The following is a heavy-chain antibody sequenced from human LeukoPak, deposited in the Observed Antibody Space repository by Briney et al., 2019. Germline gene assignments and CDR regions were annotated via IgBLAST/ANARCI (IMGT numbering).Heavy chain of an antibody. Sequence: PSETLSLTCTVSGGSISGYYWSWIRQPPGKGLEWIGEINHSGSTNYNPSLKSRVTISVDTSKNQFSLKLSSVTAADTAVYYCARGRTYYYGSGSSNWFDPWGQGTLVTVSS. V-gene: IGHV4-34*01. D-gene: IGHD3-10*01. CDR3: ARGRTYYYGSGSSNWFDP. CDR1: GGSISGYY. J-gene: IGHJ5*02. CDR2: INHSGST.